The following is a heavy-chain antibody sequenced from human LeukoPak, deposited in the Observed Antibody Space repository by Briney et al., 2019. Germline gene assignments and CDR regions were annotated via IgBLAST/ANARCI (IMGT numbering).Heavy chain of an antibody. D-gene: IGHD3-9*01. CDR2: IYTSGST. CDR3: ARGPPVVLRYFDWLSLPSYGMDV. J-gene: IGHJ6*02. V-gene: IGHV4-4*07. CDR1: GGSISSYY. Sequence: KPSETLSLTCTVSGGSISSYYWSWIRQPAGKGLEWIGRIYTSGSTNYNPSLKSRITMSVDTSKNQFSLKLSSVTAADTAVYYCARGPPVVLRYFDWLSLPSYGMDVWGQGTTVTVSS.